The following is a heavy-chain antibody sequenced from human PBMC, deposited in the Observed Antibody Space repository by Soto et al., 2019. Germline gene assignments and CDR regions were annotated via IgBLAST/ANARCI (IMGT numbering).Heavy chain of an antibody. CDR3: AKDLGAAAGYYYGMDV. V-gene: IGHV3-48*01. CDR2: ISDSGSNT. CDR1: GFKISSSS. J-gene: IGHJ6*02. Sequence: EVQLVESGGGLVQPGGSLRLSCAAFGFKISSSSMNWVRQAPGRGLEWVAYISDSGSNTLYADSVKGRFTVSRDTAKNSLYLQMNSLRAEDTAVYYCAKDLGAAAGYYYGMDVWGQGTTVTVSS. D-gene: IGHD6-13*01.